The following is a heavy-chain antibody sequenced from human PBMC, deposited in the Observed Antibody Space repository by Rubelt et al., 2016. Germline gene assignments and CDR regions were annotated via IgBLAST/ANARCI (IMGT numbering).Heavy chain of an antibody. Sequence: GYIFTSYSMHWVRQAPGQGLEWMGIINPSGGSTTYAQKFQGRVSMTRDTSTSTVYMELSSLRSEDTAVYYCARDLYDSSGYTASRLNYWGQGTLVTVSS. CDR2: INPSGGST. CDR3: ARDLYDSSGYTASRLNY. D-gene: IGHD3-22*01. J-gene: IGHJ4*02. V-gene: IGHV1-46*01. CDR1: GYIFTSYS.